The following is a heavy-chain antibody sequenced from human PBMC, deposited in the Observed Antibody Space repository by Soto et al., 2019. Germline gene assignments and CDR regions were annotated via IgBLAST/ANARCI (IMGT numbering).Heavy chain of an antibody. CDR3: SRVVADTAMVTHYYYGMDV. J-gene: IGHJ6*02. CDR2: IYYSGST. CDR1: GGSISSGGYY. Sequence: PSETLSLTCTVSGGSISSGGYYWSWIRQHPGKGLEWIGYIYYSGSTYYNPSLKSRVTISVDTSKNQFSLKLSSVTAADTALYFCSRVVADTAMVTHYYYGMDVWGQGTTVTVSS. V-gene: IGHV4-31*03. D-gene: IGHD5-18*01.